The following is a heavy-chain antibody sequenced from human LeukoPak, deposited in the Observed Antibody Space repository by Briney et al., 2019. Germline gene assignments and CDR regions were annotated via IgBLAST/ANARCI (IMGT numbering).Heavy chain of an antibody. CDR2: ISSRGDST. D-gene: IGHD1-7*01. J-gene: IGHJ4*02. Sequence: GGSLRLSCAASGFIFSNYAMSWVRQVPGRGLEWVSTISSRGDSTYVADSVKGRFTISRDNSEKTLYLQMNSLRAEDTAVYYCARDRRMRVRGYGKTGTTALDYWGQGTLVTVSS. V-gene: IGHV3-23*01. CDR1: GFIFSNYA. CDR3: ARDRRMRVRGYGKTGTTALDY.